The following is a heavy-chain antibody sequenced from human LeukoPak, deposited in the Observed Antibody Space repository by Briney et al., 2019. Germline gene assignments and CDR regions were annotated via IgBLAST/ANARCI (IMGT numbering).Heavy chain of an antibody. D-gene: IGHD6-19*01. V-gene: IGHV3-21*01. J-gene: IGHJ6*02. CDR1: GFTFSSYS. CDR2: ISSSSSYI. Sequence: GGSLRLSCAASGFTFSSYSMNWVRQAPGKGLEWVSSISSSSSYIYYADSVKGRFTISRDNAKNSLYLQMNSLRAEDTAVYYCARDLAVAGYYYYGMDVWGQGTLVTVSS. CDR3: ARDLAVAGYYYYGMDV.